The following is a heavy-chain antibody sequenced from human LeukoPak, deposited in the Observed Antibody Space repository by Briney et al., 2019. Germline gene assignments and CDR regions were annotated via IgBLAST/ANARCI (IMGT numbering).Heavy chain of an antibody. J-gene: IGHJ4*02. CDR3: ARDRRGRYDILTGYSGFDY. CDR1: GFTFSSYW. Sequence: GGSLRLPCAASGFTFSSYWMSWVRQAPGKGLEWVANIKQDGSEKYYVDSVKGRFTISRDNAKNSLYLQMNSLRAEDTAVYYCARDRRGRYDILTGYSGFDYWGQGTLVTVSS. CDR2: IKQDGSEK. V-gene: IGHV3-7*01. D-gene: IGHD3-9*01.